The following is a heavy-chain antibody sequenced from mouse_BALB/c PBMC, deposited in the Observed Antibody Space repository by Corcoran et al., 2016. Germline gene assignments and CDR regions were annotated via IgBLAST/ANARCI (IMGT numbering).Heavy chain of an antibody. J-gene: IGHJ2*01. D-gene: IGHD4-1*01. CDR1: GFNIKDTY. CDR3: ARWCGLGRGYFDY. CDR2: IDPANGNT. Sequence: EVQLQQSGAELVKPGASVKLSCTASGFNIKDTYMHWVKQRPEQGLEWIGRIDPANGNTKYDPKFQGKATITADTSSNTVYLQLSSLTSEDTAVYYCARWCGLGRGYFDYWGQGTTLTVSS. V-gene: IGHV14-3*02.